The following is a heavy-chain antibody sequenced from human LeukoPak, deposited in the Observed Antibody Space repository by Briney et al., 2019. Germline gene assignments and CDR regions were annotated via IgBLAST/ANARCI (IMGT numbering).Heavy chain of an antibody. CDR1: GYTFTNHY. D-gene: IGHD3-22*01. Sequence: GASVKVSCKASGYTFTNHYMHWVRQAPGQGLEWMGIINPSGASTSYAQKFQGRVSMTRDTSTSTFYMELSSLRSEDTAVYYCARHPSNYFDSSGYFGCFDPWGQGTLVTVSS. J-gene: IGHJ5*02. CDR3: ARHPSNYFDSSGYFGCFDP. V-gene: IGHV1-46*01. CDR2: INPSGAST.